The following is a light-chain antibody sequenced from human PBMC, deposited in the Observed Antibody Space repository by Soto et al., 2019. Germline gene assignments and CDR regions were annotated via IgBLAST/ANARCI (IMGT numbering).Light chain of an antibody. CDR3: QHYGTSPLT. CDR1: QSVSSSY. CDR2: GAS. Sequence: EIVFTQSPCTLSLSPFERSTLSCRASQSVSSSYLAWYQQKPGQAPRLLIYGASSRATGIPDRFSGSGSGTHFTLTISRLEAEDFAVYYCQHYGTSPLTLGPGTKVDIK. V-gene: IGKV3-20*01. J-gene: IGKJ3*01.